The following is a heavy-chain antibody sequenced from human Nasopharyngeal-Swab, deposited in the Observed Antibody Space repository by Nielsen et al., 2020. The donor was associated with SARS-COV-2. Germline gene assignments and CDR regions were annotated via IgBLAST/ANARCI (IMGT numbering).Heavy chain of an antibody. V-gene: IGHV3-7*01. Sequence: LSLTCAVSGFNFSSYSMSWVRQAPGKGLEWLATIKQGGGERYYVDSVKGRLTISSDNAKNSVYLQINSLRAEDTAVYYCAREANDDNNYRRGTEWFDPWGQGTLVTVSS. D-gene: IGHD1-1*01. CDR3: AREANDDNNYRRGTEWFDP. CDR2: IKQGGGER. CDR1: GFNFSSYS. J-gene: IGHJ5*02.